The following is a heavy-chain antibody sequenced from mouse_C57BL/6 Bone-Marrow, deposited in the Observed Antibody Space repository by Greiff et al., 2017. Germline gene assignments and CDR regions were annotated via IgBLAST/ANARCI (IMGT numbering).Heavy chain of an antibody. CDR2: INPSTGGT. V-gene: IGHV1-42*01. CDR3: ARGGVTTVVAHYFDY. Sequence: EVQLQQSGPELVKPGASVKISCKASGYSFTGYYMNWVKQSPEKSLEWIGEINPSTGGTTYNQKFKAKATLTVDKSSSTAYMQRKSLTSEDSAVYYCARGGVTTVVAHYFDYWGQGTTLTVSS. D-gene: IGHD1-1*01. CDR1: GYSFTGYY. J-gene: IGHJ2*01.